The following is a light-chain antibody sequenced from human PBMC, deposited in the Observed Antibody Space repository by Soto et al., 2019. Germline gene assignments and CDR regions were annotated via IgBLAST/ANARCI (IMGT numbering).Light chain of an antibody. V-gene: IGLV2-14*01. J-gene: IGLJ1*01. Sequence: QSVLTQPASVSGSAGQSITISCTGTSSDVGGHNYVSWYQQQSGKAPKLMIHEVSNRPSGVSNRFSGSKSGNTASLTISGLQAEDEADYYCSSYTSSRACVFGIGTKVTVL. CDR2: EVS. CDR1: SSDVGGHNY. CDR3: SSYTSSRACV.